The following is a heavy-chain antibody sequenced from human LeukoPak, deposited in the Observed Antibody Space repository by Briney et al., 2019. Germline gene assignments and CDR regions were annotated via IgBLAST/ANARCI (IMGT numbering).Heavy chain of an antibody. CDR3: ARVGVTIFGVVIPYYFDY. V-gene: IGHV1-2*02. Sequence: ASVKVSCKASGYTFTGYYMHWVRQAPGQGLEWMGWINPNSGGTNYAQKFQGRVTMTRDTSISTAYMELSRLRSDDTAVYYCARVGVTIFGVVIPYYFDYWGQGTLVTVSS. J-gene: IGHJ4*02. CDR2: INPNSGGT. CDR1: GYTFTGYY. D-gene: IGHD3-3*01.